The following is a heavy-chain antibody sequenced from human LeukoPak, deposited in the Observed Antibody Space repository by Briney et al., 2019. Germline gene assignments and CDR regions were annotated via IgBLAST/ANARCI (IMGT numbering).Heavy chain of an antibody. V-gene: IGHV4-59*01. J-gene: IGHJ6*03. D-gene: IGHD3-3*01. CDR2: IYYSGST. Sequence: PSETLSLTCTVSGGSISSYYWSWIRQPPGKGLEWIGYIYYSGSTNYNPSLKSRATISVDTSKNQFSLKLSSVTAADTAVYYCARGYYDFWSGQLYYYYYMDVWGKGTTVTVSS. CDR3: ARGYYDFWSGQLYYYYYMDV. CDR1: GGSISSYY.